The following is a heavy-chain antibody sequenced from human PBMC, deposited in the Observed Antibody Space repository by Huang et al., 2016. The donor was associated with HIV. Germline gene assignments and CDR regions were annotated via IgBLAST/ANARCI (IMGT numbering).Heavy chain of an antibody. CDR1: GYTFTDSK. Sequence: QVQLVQSGAEVKNPGASVRVSCKASGYTFTDSKIHWVRQAPGQGLEWMGWINPKRGGTSYAQRFQGRVTMTRDTTISTVHMDLRRIRSDDTAVYFCARDWSFGSSTSPADWGQGTLVTVSS. CDR2: INPKRGGT. D-gene: IGHD6-6*01. J-gene: IGHJ4*02. V-gene: IGHV1-2*02. CDR3: ARDWSFGSSTSPAD.